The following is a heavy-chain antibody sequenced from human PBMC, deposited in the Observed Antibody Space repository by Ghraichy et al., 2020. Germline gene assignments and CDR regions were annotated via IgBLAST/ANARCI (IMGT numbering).Heavy chain of an antibody. V-gene: IGHV3-30-3*01. J-gene: IGHJ4*02. D-gene: IGHD3-10*01. Sequence: GGSLRLSCAASGFSFSSFAMHWVRQAPGKGLEWVSMISYDGSKKYYRDSVKGRFTISRDNAEKTVYLQMHSLRVEETALYFCARDSLRSVSYYWDQWGQGTLVTVSS. CDR3: ARDSLRSVSYYWDQ. CDR1: GFSFSSFA. CDR2: ISYDGSKK.